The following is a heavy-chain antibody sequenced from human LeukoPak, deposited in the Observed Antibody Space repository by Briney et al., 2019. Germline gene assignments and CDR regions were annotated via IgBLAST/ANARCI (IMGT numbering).Heavy chain of an antibody. Sequence: SETLSLTCAVYGGSFSGYYWSWVRQPPGKGLEWIGEINHSGSTNYNPSLKSRVTISVDTSKNQFSLKLSSVTAADTAVYYCARGVSFGSSWYGYYYYYMDVWGKGTTVTVSS. J-gene: IGHJ6*03. CDR2: INHSGST. CDR3: ARGVSFGSSWYGYYYYYMDV. V-gene: IGHV4-34*01. CDR1: GGSFSGYY. D-gene: IGHD6-13*01.